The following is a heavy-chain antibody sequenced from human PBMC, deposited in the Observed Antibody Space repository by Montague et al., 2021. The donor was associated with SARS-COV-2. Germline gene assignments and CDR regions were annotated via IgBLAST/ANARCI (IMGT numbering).Heavy chain of an antibody. J-gene: IGHJ6*03. CDR3: ARGDIVVVPAALEIAFYYYYYMDV. Sequence: SETLSLTCAVYGGSFSGYYWSWIRQPPGKGLEWIGEINHSGSTNYNPSLKSRVTISVDTSKNQFSLKLSSVTAADTAVYYCARGDIVVVPAALEIAFYYYYYMDVWGKGTTVTVSS. V-gene: IGHV4-34*01. D-gene: IGHD2-2*01. CDR1: GGSFSGYY. CDR2: INHSGST.